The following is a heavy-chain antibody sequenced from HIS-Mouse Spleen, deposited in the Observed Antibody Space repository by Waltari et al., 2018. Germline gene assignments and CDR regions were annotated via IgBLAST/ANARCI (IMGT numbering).Heavy chain of an antibody. CDR1: GFTVSSNY. D-gene: IGHD1-26*01. J-gene: IGHJ4*02. V-gene: IGHV3-53*01. Sequence: EVQLVESGGGLIQPGGSLRLSCAASGFTVSSNYMSWVRQAPGKGLGWVSVIYGGGSTYYADSVKGRFTISRDNSKNTLYLQMNSLRAEDTAVYYCARMIPRELYYFDYWGQGTLVTVSS. CDR2: IYGGGST. CDR3: ARMIPRELYYFDY.